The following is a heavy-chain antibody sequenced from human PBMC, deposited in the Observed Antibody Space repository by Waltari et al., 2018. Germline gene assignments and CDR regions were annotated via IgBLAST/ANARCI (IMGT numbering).Heavy chain of an antibody. Sequence: QVQLVESGGGVVQPGKSLRLSCTASGFPFSFFGMHWVRQAPGKGLEWVSIIWHDGSNQYYGDSVRGRFTISRDNSKNTLYLQMNSLRVEDTAVYYCVRGGPHNQDAFDIWGQGTMVSVSS. CDR2: IWHDGSNQ. J-gene: IGHJ3*02. V-gene: IGHV3-33*01. CDR1: GFPFSFFG. CDR3: VRGGPHNQDAFDI.